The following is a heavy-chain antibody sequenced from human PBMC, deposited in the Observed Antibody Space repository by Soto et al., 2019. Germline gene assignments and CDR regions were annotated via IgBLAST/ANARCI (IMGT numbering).Heavy chain of an antibody. D-gene: IGHD3-22*01. CDR1: GFTFTTYY. Sequence: GESLKISCKGSGFTFTTYYIGWVRQMPGKGLEWMEVIYPGDSETKYSPSFQGHVTISADKSIGSAYLQWSSLRASDSSIYYCVSHAKYFYDSSTGAFDLWGQGTMVTVSS. V-gene: IGHV5-51*01. CDR2: IYPGDSET. J-gene: IGHJ3*01. CDR3: VSHAKYFYDSSTGAFDL.